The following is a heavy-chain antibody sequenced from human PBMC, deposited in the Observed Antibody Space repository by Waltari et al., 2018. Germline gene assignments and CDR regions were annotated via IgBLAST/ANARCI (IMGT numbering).Heavy chain of an antibody. V-gene: IGHV4-34*01. CDR2: INHSGRT. CDR1: GGSFSGYY. Sequence: QVQLQQWGAGLLKPSETLSLTCAVYGGSFSGYYWSWIRQPPGKGLEWIGEINHSGRTNYNPSLKSRVTISVDTSKNQFSLKLSSVTAADTAVYYCARARGMDVWGQGTTVTVSS. J-gene: IGHJ6*02. CDR3: ARARGMDV.